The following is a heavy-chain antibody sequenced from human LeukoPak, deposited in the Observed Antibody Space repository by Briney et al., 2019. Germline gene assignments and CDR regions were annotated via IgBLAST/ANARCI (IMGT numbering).Heavy chain of an antibody. Sequence: SVKVSCKASGGTFSSYAISWVRQAPGQGLEWMGRIIPIFGTANYAQKFQGRVTITTDESASTAYMELSSLRSEDTAVYYCARVSNEYYYDSSGYYTDYWGQGTLVTVSS. D-gene: IGHD3-22*01. CDR2: IIPIFGTA. CDR3: ARVSNEYYYDSSGYYTDY. V-gene: IGHV1-69*05. J-gene: IGHJ4*02. CDR1: GGTFSSYA.